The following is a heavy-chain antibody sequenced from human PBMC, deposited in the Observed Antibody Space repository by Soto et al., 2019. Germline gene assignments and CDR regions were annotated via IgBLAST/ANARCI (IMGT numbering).Heavy chain of an antibody. J-gene: IGHJ6*03. Sequence: GASVKVSCKASGYTFTGCYMHWMRQAPGQGLEWMGWINPNGGGTNYAQKFQGWVTMTKDTSISTAYMELSSLRSEDTAVYYCATDSGGVRGPRIPSPLYYYMDVWGKGTTVTVSS. CDR3: ATDSGGVRGPRIPSPLYYYMDV. CDR1: GYTFTGCY. V-gene: IGHV1-2*04. CDR2: INPNGGGT. D-gene: IGHD3-10*01.